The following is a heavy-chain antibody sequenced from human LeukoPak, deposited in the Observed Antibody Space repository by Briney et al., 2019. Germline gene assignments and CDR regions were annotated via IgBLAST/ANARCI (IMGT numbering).Heavy chain of an antibody. CDR1: GGSISSSSYY. Sequence: SETLSLTCTVSGGSISSSSYYWGWIRQPPGKGLEWIGSIYYSGSTYYNPSLKSRVTISVDTSKNQFSLKLSSVTAADTAVYYCARGDGGLWGQGTLVTVSS. J-gene: IGHJ4*02. V-gene: IGHV4-39*07. CDR2: IYYSGST. D-gene: IGHD5-24*01. CDR3: ARGDGGL.